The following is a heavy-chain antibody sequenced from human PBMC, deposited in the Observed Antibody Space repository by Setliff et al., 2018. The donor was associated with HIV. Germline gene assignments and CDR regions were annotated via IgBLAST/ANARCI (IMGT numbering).Heavy chain of an antibody. CDR3: AGEYSSGYYHDAFDI. V-gene: IGHV4-59*08. J-gene: IGHJ3*02. D-gene: IGHD3-22*01. CDR1: GGSISSHY. Sequence: SETLSLTCTVSGGSISSHYWSWIRQPPGKGLEWIGYIYYSGSTNYNPSLKSRVTISVDTSKKQFSLKLSSVTAADTAVYYCAGEYSSGYYHDAFDIWGQGTMVTVS. CDR2: IYYSGST.